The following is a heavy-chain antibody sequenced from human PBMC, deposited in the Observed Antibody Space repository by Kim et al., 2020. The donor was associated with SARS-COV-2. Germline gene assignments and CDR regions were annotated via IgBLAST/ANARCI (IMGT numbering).Heavy chain of an antibody. Sequence: SVKVSCKASGGTFSSYAISWVRQAPGQGLEWMGGIIPIFGTANYAQKFQGRVTITADESTSTAYMELSSLRSEDTAVYYCASPHPAYDSSGYYLDYWGQGTLVTVSS. CDR3: ASPHPAYDSSGYYLDY. CDR1: GGTFSSYA. V-gene: IGHV1-69*13. CDR2: IIPIFGTA. D-gene: IGHD3-22*01. J-gene: IGHJ4*02.